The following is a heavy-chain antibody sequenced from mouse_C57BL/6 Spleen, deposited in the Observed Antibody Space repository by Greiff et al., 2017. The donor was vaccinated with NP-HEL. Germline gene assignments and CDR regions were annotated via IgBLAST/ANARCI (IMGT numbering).Heavy chain of an antibody. Sequence: QVQLQQSGTELVKPGASVKLSCKASGYTFTSYWMHWVKQRPGQGLEWIGNINPSNGGTNYNEKFKSKATLTVDKSSSTAYMQLSSLTSEDSAVYYCARSLYDYDESFDYWGQGTTLTVSS. D-gene: IGHD2-4*01. V-gene: IGHV1-53*01. CDR3: ARSLYDYDESFDY. CDR1: GYTFTSYW. CDR2: INPSNGGT. J-gene: IGHJ2*01.